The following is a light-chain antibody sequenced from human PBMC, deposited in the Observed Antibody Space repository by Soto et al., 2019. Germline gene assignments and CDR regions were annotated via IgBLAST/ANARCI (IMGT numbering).Light chain of an antibody. J-gene: IGKJ1*01. Sequence: EIVLTQSPGTLSLSPGERATLSCRASQSVSSSYLAWYQQKPGQAPRLLICGASSRATGIPDRFSASGSGTEFTLTISRLEPEDFAVYYCQQYDRSPWTFGQGTKVEIK. CDR2: GAS. CDR1: QSVSSSY. CDR3: QQYDRSPWT. V-gene: IGKV3-20*01.